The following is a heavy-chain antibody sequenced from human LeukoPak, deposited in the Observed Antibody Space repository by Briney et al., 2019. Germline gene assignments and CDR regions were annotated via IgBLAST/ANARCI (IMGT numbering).Heavy chain of an antibody. J-gene: IGHJ4*02. D-gene: IGHD3-9*01. CDR1: GGSISTSNYY. CDR2: IFYSGST. CDR3: GGAYYDLFRGVRHEVDY. V-gene: IGHV4-39*07. Sequence: KSSETLSLTCTVSGGSISTSNYYWGWIRQPPGKGLEWIGNIFYSGSTYYSPSLKSRVTISLDTSRNQFSLKLNSVTAAGTAVYFCGGAYYDLFRGVRHEVDYWGQGTQVTVSS.